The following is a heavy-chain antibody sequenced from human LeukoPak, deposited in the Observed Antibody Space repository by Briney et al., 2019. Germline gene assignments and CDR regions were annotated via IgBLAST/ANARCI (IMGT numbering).Heavy chain of an antibody. V-gene: IGHV3-48*02. CDR3: ARSRWTDPDAFDI. CDR2: ISSSSSTI. CDR1: GFTLSSYG. J-gene: IGHJ3*02. D-gene: IGHD4-23*01. Sequence: GGSLRLSCAASGFTLSSYGMNWVRQAPGKGLEWVSYISSSSSTIYYADSVKGRFTISRDNAKNSLYLQMNSLRDEDTAVYYCARSRWTDPDAFDIWGQGTMVTVSS.